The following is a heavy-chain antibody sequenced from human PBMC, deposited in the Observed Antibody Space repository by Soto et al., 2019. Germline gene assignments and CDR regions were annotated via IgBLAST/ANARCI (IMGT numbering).Heavy chain of an antibody. D-gene: IGHD5-12*01. CDR2: IIPILGIA. Sequence: SVKVSCKASGGTFSSYAISWVRQAPGQGLEWMGRIIPILGIANYAQKFQGRVTITADKSTSTAYMELSSLRSEDTAVYYCARREDGFLYNWFDPWGQGTLVTVSS. CDR1: GGTFSSYA. V-gene: IGHV1-69*04. CDR3: ARREDGFLYNWFDP. J-gene: IGHJ5*02.